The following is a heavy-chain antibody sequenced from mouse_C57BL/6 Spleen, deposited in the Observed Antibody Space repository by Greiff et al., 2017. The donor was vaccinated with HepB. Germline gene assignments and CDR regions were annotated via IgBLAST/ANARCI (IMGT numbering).Heavy chain of an antibody. D-gene: IGHD2-1*01. Sequence: VQLQQPGAELVKPGASVKLSCKASGYTFTSYWMQWVRQRPGQGLEWIGEIDPSDSYTNYHQKFKGKATLTVDTSTSTAYMQLSSLTSEDSAVYYCARERGNRYWGKGTTLTVSS. V-gene: IGHV1-50*01. CDR2: IDPSDSYT. J-gene: IGHJ2*01. CDR3: ARERGNRY. CDR1: GYTFTSYW.